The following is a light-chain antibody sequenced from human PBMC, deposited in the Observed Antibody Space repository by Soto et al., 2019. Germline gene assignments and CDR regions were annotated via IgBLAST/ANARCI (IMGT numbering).Light chain of an antibody. V-gene: IGKV3-15*01. CDR2: AVS. CDR1: QSISSN. Sequence: EILMTQSPATLSVSPGERATLSCRASQSISSNLAWYQQKPGQAPRLLIYAVSTRATGIPARFSGSGSGTDFTLTISSLQSEDFAVYYCQQYNNWPPMWTFGQGTKV. CDR3: QQYNNWPPMWT. J-gene: IGKJ1*01.